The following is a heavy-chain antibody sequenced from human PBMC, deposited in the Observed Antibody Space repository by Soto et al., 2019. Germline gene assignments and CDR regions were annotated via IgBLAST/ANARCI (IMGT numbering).Heavy chain of an antibody. D-gene: IGHD2-2*01. Sequence: GGSLRLSCAASGFTFSSYGMHWVRQAPGKGLEWVAVIWYDGSNKYYADSVKGRFTISRDNSKNTLYLQMNSLRAEDTAVYYCAREYIVVVPAATEEAYYYYGMDVRGQGTTVTVSS. CDR2: IWYDGSNK. CDR3: AREYIVVVPAATEEAYYYYGMDV. V-gene: IGHV3-33*01. J-gene: IGHJ6*02. CDR1: GFTFSSYG.